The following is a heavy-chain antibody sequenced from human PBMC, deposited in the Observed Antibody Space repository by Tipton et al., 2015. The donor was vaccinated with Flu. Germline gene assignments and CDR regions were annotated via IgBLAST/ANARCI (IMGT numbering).Heavy chain of an antibody. CDR1: GGSISSGSYY. V-gene: IGHV4-61*02. Sequence: TLSLTCTVSGGSISSGSYYWSWIRQPAGKGLEWIGRIYTSGSTNYNPSLKGRVTMSLDASKNHFSLSLSSVTAADTAVYYCARNGGSYSYQHWGQGTLVTVSS. CDR3: ARNGGSYSYQH. J-gene: IGHJ1*01. D-gene: IGHD3-10*01. CDR2: IYTSGST.